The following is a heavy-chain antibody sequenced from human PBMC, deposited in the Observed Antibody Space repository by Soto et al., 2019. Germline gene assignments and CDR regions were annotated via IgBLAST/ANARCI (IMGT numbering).Heavy chain of an antibody. J-gene: IGHJ5*02. CDR3: ARAQRSQKAEENWFDP. CDR1: GGPISSGGYY. CDR2: IYYSGST. V-gene: IGHV4-31*03. Sequence: PSETLSLTCTVSGGPISSGGYYWSWIRQHPGKGLEWIGYIYYSGSTYYNPSLKSRVTISVDTSKNQFSLKLSSVTAADTAVYYCARAQRSQKAEENWFDPWGQGTLVTVSS.